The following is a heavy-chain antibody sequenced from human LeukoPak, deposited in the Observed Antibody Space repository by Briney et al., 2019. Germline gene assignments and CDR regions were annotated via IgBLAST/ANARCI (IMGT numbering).Heavy chain of an antibody. CDR1: GGSISSYY. Sequence: SETLSLTCTVSGGSISSYYWSWIRQPPGKGLEWIGYIYYSGSTNYNPSLKSRVTISVDTSKNQFSLKLSSETAADTAVYYCARRGYYDSSGYGFDYWGQGTLVTVSS. CDR3: ARRGYYDSSGYGFDY. V-gene: IGHV4-59*08. J-gene: IGHJ4*02. D-gene: IGHD3-22*01. CDR2: IYYSGST.